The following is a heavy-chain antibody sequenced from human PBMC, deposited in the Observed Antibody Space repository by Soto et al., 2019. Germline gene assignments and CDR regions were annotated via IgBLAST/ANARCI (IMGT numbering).Heavy chain of an antibody. D-gene: IGHD6-13*01. V-gene: IGHV5-51*01. CDR2: IYPGDSDT. J-gene: IGHJ5*02. CDR3: ARHGLIAAGGKGRGNWFDP. CDR1: GYSFTSYW. Sequence: EVQLVQSGAEVKKPGESLKISCKGSGYSFTSYWIGWVRQMPGKGLEWMGIIYPGDSDTRYSPSFQGQVTISADKSISTAYLQWSSLKASDTAMYYCARHGLIAAGGKGRGNWFDPWGQGTLVTVSS.